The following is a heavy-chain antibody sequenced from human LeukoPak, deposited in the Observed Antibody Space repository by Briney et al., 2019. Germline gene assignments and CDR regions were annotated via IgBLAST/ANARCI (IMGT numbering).Heavy chain of an antibody. J-gene: IGHJ4*02. CDR3: VREPPESMPGMGSPLDY. Sequence: PGGSLRLSCAASGFTFSDYYMSWICQAPGKGLEWVSYISSSGSKIYFADSVKGRFTISRDNPENTLYLQMNNLRAEDTAMYYCVREPPESMPGMGSPLDYWGQGTLVTVSS. D-gene: IGHD1-14*01. V-gene: IGHV3-11*01. CDR1: GFTFSDYY. CDR2: ISSSGSKI.